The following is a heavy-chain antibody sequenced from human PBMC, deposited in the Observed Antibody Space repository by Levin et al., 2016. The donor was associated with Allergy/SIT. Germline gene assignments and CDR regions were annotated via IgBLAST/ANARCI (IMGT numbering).Heavy chain of an antibody. J-gene: IGHJ6*03. V-gene: IGHV1-8*01. CDR2: MNPNSGNT. D-gene: IGHD5-24*01. CDR3: AREGQDGIFYYYYIDV. Sequence: WVRQAPGQGLEWMGWMNPNSGNTGYAQKFQGRVTMTRNTSISTAYMELNNLTAEDTAVYYCAREGQDGIFYYYYIDVWGKGTTVTVSS.